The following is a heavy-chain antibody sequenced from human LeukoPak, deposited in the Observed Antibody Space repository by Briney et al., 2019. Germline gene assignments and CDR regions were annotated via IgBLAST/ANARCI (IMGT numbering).Heavy chain of an antibody. CDR1: GFTFSSYS. CDR2: ISRSSSYI. Sequence: GGSLRLSCAASGFTFSSYSMNWVRQAPGKGLEWVSSISRSSSYIYYADSVKGPFTISRDNAKNSLYLQMNSLRAEDTAVYYCCGIVGATFNFDYWGQGTLVTVSS. V-gene: IGHV3-21*01. CDR3: CGIVGATFNFDY. D-gene: IGHD1-26*01. J-gene: IGHJ4*02.